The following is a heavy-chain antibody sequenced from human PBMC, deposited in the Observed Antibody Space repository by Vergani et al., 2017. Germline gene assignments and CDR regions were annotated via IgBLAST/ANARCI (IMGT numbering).Heavy chain of an antibody. D-gene: IGHD3-10*01. V-gene: IGHV3-7*01. J-gene: IGHJ4*02. CDR1: GFTFSSYW. CDR2: IKQDGSEK. Sequence: EVQLVESGGGLAQPGGSLRLSCAASGFTFSSYWMSWVRQAPGKGLEWVANIKQDGSEKYYVDSVKGRFTISRDNAKNSLYLQMNSLRAEDTAVYYCAREVLLWFGAFDYWGQGTLVTVSS. CDR3: AREVLLWFGAFDY.